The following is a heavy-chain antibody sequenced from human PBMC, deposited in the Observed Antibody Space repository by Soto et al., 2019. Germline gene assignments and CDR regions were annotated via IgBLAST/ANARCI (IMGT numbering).Heavy chain of an antibody. Sequence: QVQLLQSGAEVKKPGTSVRVSCRASGYTFKDYDINWVRRAPGQGLEWMGWMNPNSGNTAYARKXHXRITMTRSVSARTAFMELSSLTPEDTAVYYCARRMTWSLWCFDLWGSGTQVTVSS. CDR2: MNPNSGNT. CDR3: ARRMTWSLWCFDL. V-gene: IGHV1-8*01. J-gene: IGHJ2*01. D-gene: IGHD3-3*01. CDR1: GYTFKDYD.